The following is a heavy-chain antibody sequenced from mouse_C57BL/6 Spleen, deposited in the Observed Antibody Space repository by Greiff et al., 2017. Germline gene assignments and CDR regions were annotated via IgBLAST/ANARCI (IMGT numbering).Heavy chain of an antibody. V-gene: IGHV6-3*01. Sequence: EVKLVESGGGLVQPGGSMKLSCVASGFTFSNYWMNWVRQSPEKGLEWVAQIRLKSDNYATHYAESVKGRFTISRDDSKSSVYLQMNNLRAEDTGIYYCTSDGYYRAMDDWGQGTSVTVSS. D-gene: IGHD2-3*01. CDR1: GFTFSNYW. CDR2: IRLKSDNYAT. CDR3: TSDGYYRAMDD. J-gene: IGHJ4*01.